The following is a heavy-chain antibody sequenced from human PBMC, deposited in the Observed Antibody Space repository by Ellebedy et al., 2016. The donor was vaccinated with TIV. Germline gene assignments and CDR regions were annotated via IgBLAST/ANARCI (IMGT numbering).Heavy chain of an antibody. Sequence: PGGSLRLSCAASGFTSSSYWMSWVRQAPGKGLEWVAVISFDGNDKYYADSVQGRFTISRDNSRSTLYLQMKSLRPEDTAMYYCVKDISMGGAGDNWGQGTLVTVSS. D-gene: IGHD3-16*01. CDR2: ISFDGNDK. V-gene: IGHV3-30*18. CDR1: GFTSSSYW. CDR3: VKDISMGGAGDN. J-gene: IGHJ4*02.